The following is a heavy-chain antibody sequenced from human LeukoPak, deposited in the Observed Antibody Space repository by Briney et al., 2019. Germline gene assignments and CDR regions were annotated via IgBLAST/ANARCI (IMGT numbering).Heavy chain of an antibody. CDR3: AKDMGPTVAGTFMNAFDI. J-gene: IGHJ3*02. Sequence: PGRSLRLSCAASGFTFDDRAMHWVRQAPGKGLEWVSGISWSSGSIGYVDSVKGRFTISRDNAKNTLYLQMNSLRAEDMVLYYCAKDMGPTVAGTFMNAFDIWGQGTMVTVSS. CDR1: GFTFDDRA. V-gene: IGHV3-9*03. CDR2: ISWSSGSI. D-gene: IGHD6-19*01.